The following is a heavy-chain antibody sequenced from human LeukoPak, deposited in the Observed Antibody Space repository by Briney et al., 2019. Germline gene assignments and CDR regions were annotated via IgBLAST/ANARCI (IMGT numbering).Heavy chain of an antibody. Sequence: SETLSLTCTVSGGSISSTSYYWGWIRQPPGKGLEWMGSIYYSGSTYYNPSLKSRVTISVDTSKNQFSLKLSSVTAADTAVYYCARGIAAAGEGHYFDYWGQGTLVTVSS. CDR1: GGSISSTSYY. CDR3: ARGIAAAGEGHYFDY. V-gene: IGHV4-39*01. D-gene: IGHD6-13*01. J-gene: IGHJ4*02. CDR2: IYYSGST.